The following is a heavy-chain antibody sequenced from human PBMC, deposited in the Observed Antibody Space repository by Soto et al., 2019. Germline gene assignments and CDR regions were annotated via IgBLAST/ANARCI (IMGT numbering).Heavy chain of an antibody. CDR2: IRGGGSES. Sequence: EVQLLESGGDLVQPGGSLRLSCTTSGFTFRNYAMSWVRQAPGKGLEWVSIIRGGGSESFYADSVKGRFTISRDNSKNTLDLQMNSLRDEDTATYYCAKGSGRDAGSNRALFDSWGQGALVVVSS. CDR3: AKGSGRDAGSNRALFDS. J-gene: IGHJ4*02. V-gene: IGHV3-23*01. D-gene: IGHD6-25*01. CDR1: GFTFRNYA.